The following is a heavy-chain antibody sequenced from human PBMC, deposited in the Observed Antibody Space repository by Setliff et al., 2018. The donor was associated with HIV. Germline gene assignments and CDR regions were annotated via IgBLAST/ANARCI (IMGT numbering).Heavy chain of an antibody. CDR1: GGTFSSYT. CDR2: IIPILGIA. Sequence: GASVKVSCKASGGTFSSYTISWVRQAPGQGLEWMGRIIPILGIANYAQKFQGRFTISRDNSKSILYLQMNSLRPEDTAVYYCAKDGRYSVSGWDYYYMDVWGKGTTVTVSS. CDR3: AKDGRYSVSGWDYYYMDV. J-gene: IGHJ6*03. V-gene: IGHV1-69*02. D-gene: IGHD3-9*01.